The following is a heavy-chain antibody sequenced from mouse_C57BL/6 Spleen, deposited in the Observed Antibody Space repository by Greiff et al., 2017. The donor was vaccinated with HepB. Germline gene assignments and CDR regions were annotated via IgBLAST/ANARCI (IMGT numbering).Heavy chain of an antibody. CDR2: INPNNGGT. D-gene: IGHD6-1*01. CDR3: ARGGQPFAY. CDR1: GYTFTDYY. V-gene: IGHV1-26*01. Sequence: VQLQQPGTELVKPGASVKISCKASGYTFTDYYMNWVKQSHGKSLEWIGDINPNNGGTSYNQKFKGKATLTVDKSSSTAYMELRSLTSEDSAVYYCARGGQPFAYWGQGTLVTVSA. J-gene: IGHJ3*01.